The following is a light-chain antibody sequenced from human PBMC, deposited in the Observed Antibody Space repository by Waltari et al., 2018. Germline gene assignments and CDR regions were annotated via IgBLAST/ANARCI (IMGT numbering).Light chain of an antibody. J-gene: IGKJ1*01. Sequence: IVLTQSPGTLSLSPGESATLSCRASQNVGRSLVWYQQKPGQAPRLLIYDTSTRATGIPARFSGSGSGTDFSLTIARLEPEDFAVYYCQHNVRLPVTFGQGTKVEI. CDR1: QNVGRS. CDR2: DTS. V-gene: IGKV3-20*01. CDR3: QHNVRLPVT.